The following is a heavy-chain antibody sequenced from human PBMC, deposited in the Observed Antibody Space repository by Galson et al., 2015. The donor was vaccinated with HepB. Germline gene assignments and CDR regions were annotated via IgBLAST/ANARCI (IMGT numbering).Heavy chain of an antibody. D-gene: IGHD3-22*01. V-gene: IGHV3-30*04. CDR2: ISYDGSNK. CDR1: GFTFSTYA. Sequence: SLRLSCAASGFTFSTYAVHWVRQAPGKGLEWVAFISYDGSNKHYTDSVKGRFTISRDNAKNTLYLQMNSLRAEDTAVYYCATFSYYYDTSGYSSFDYWGQGTLVTVSS. J-gene: IGHJ4*02. CDR3: ATFSYYYDTSGYSSFDY.